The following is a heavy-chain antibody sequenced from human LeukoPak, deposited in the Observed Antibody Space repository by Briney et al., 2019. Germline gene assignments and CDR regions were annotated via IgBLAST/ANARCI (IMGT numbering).Heavy chain of an antibody. J-gene: IGHJ6*02. CDR1: GFTFSSYG. V-gene: IGHV3-30*18. CDR2: ISYDGSNK. Sequence: PGGSLRLSCAASGFTFSSYGMHWVRQAPGKGLEWVAVISYDGSNKYYADSVKGRFTISRDNSKNTLYLQMNSLRAEDTAVYYCAKDRGWAYGSGSSSYGMDVWGQGTTVTVSS. CDR3: AKDRGWAYGSGSSSYGMDV. D-gene: IGHD3-10*01.